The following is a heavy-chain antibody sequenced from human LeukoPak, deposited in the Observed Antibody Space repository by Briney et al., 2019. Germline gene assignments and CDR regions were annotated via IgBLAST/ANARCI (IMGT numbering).Heavy chain of an antibody. J-gene: IGHJ5*02. Sequence: GGSLRLSCAASGFTFSDYVMSWVRQAPGKGLVWVSHIESDGGRTTYADSVKGRFIISRDNAKNTLYLQMNSLRAEDTAVYYCAKDPWGSGPEDWFDPWGQGTLVTVSS. V-gene: IGHV3-23*01. CDR3: AKDPWGSGPEDWFDP. CDR1: GFTFSDYV. CDR2: IESDGGRT. D-gene: IGHD3-16*01.